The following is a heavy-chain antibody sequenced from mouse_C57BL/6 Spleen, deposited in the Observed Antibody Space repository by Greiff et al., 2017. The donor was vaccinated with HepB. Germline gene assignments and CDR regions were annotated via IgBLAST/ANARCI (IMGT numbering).Heavy chain of an antibody. CDR1: GYTFTDYY. J-gene: IGHJ2*01. V-gene: IGHV1-26*01. Sequence: EVQLQQSGPELVKPGASVKISCKASGYTFTDYYMNWVKQSHGKSLEWIGDINPNNGGTSYNQKFKGKATLTVDKSSSTAYMELRSLTSEDSAVYYCARSYYSTHFDYWGQGTTLTVSS. CDR3: ARSYYSTHFDY. CDR2: INPNNGGT. D-gene: IGHD2-5*01.